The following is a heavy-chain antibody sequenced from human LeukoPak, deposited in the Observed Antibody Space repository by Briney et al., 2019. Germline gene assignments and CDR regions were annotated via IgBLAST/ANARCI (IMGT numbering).Heavy chain of an antibody. CDR2: IYPDDSDT. J-gene: IGHJ3*01. Sequence: GESLKISCQGSGYTFTTYWIAWVRRMPGKGLEWMGIIYPDDSDTRYSPSFQGEVTISADKSVSTAYLQWSSLKASDTAMYYCARPNITSYYDSRGYDGFDVWGQGTMVTVSS. CDR1: GYTFTTYW. CDR3: ARPNITSYYDSRGYDGFDV. V-gene: IGHV5-51*01. D-gene: IGHD3-22*01.